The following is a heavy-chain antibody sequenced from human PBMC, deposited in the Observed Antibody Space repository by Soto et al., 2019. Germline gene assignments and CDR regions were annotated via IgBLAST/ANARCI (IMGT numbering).Heavy chain of an antibody. V-gene: IGHV5-51*01. Sequence: PGESLKISCKGSGYSFTSYWIGWVRQMPGKGLEWMGIIYPGDSDTRYSPSFQGQVTVSADKSISTAYLQWSSLKASDTAMYYCARRAGPPDYYDSRGSNDAFAIWGQGTMVTVSS. CDR1: GYSFTSYW. J-gene: IGHJ3*02. D-gene: IGHD3-22*01. CDR2: IYPGDSDT. CDR3: ARRAGPPDYYDSRGSNDAFAI.